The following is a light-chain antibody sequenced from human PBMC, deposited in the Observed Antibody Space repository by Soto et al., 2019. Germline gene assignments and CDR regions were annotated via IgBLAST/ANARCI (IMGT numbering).Light chain of an antibody. Sequence: DPPIPDSPSPLSASIVDRVTITCQASQNITNNLSWYQQKPGKAPNLLIYHASKLAKGVTSRFSGSGSGTDFSFIITSLQREDLATYYCQQYDGLNPLQFGQGTLLAI. V-gene: IGKV1-33*01. CDR3: QQYDGLNPLQ. CDR1: QNITNN. CDR2: HAS. J-gene: IGKJ5*01.